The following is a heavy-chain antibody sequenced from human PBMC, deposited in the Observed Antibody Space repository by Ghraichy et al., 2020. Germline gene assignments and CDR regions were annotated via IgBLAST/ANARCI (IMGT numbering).Heavy chain of an antibody. V-gene: IGHV1-69*06. CDR2: IIPIFGTA. J-gene: IGHJ4*02. Sequence: SVKVSCKASGGTFSSYAISWVRQAPGQGLEWMGGIIPIFGTANYAQKFQGRVTITADKSTSTAYMELSSLRSEDTAVYYCARVSGEAGDVDYWGQGTLVTVSS. CDR1: GGTFSSYA. D-gene: IGHD3-16*01. CDR3: ARVSGEAGDVDY.